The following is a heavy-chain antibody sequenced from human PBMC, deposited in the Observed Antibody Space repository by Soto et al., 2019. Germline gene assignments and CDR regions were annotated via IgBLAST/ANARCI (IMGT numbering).Heavy chain of an antibody. D-gene: IGHD4-4*01. CDR3: AREDGLHEAGYFDY. Sequence: QVQLVESGGGVVQPGRSLRLSCAASGFTFSSYGMHWVRQAPGKGLEWVAVIWYDGSNKYYADSVKGRFTISRDNSKNTLYLQMNSLRAEDTAVYYCAREDGLHEAGYFDYWGQGTLVTVSS. J-gene: IGHJ4*02. CDR2: IWYDGSNK. V-gene: IGHV3-33*01. CDR1: GFTFSSYG.